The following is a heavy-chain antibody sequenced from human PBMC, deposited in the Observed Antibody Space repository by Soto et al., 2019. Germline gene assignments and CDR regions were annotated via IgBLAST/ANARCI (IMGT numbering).Heavy chain of an antibody. D-gene: IGHD3-10*01. CDR2: INHSGST. Sequence: SETLSLTCAVYGGSFSGYYWSWIRQPPWKGLEWIGEINHSGSTNYNPSLKSRVTISVDTSKNQFSLKLSSVTAADTAVYYCARAGKGYYYGSGSYYSNWFDPWGQGTLVTVSS. V-gene: IGHV4-34*01. CDR1: GGSFSGYY. J-gene: IGHJ5*02. CDR3: ARAGKGYYYGSGSYYSNWFDP.